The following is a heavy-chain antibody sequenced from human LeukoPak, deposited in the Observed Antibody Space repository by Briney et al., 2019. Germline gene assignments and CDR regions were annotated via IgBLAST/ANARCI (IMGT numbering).Heavy chain of an antibody. CDR2: IIPIFGTA. V-gene: IGHV1-69*13. CDR1: GGTFSSYA. CDR3: ARVSGSYSDDAFDI. D-gene: IGHD1-26*01. J-gene: IGHJ3*02. Sequence: SVKVSCKASGGTFSSYAISWVRQAPGQGLEWMGGIIPIFGTANYAQKFQGRVTITADESTSTAYMELSSLRSEDTAVYYCARVSGSYSDDAFDIWGQGTMVTVSS.